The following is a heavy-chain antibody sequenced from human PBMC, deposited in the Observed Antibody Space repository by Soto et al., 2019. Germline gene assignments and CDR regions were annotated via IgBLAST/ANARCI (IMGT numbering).Heavy chain of an antibody. D-gene: IGHD6-13*01. CDR1: GGSISSGDYY. CDR2: IYYSGST. J-gene: IGHJ4*02. CDR3: ALVSSSLAAGTDYFDY. Sequence: QVQLQESGPGLVKPSQTLSLTCTVSGGSISSGDYYWSWIRQPPGKGLERIGYIYYSGSTYYNPSLKSRVTISVDTSKNQFSLKLSSVTAADTAVYYCALVSSSLAAGTDYFDYWGQGTLVTVSS. V-gene: IGHV4-30-4*01.